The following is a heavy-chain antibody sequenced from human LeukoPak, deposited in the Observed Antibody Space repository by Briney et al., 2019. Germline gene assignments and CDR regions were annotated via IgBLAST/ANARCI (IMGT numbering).Heavy chain of an antibody. D-gene: IGHD6-19*01. Sequence: GGSLRLSCAASGFTFSSYSMNWVRQAPGKGLEWVSSISSSSSYIYYADSVKGRFTISRDNAKNSLYLQMNSLRVEDTAVYYCARVRGSGWYSGWGQGTLVTVSS. CDR2: ISSSSSYI. CDR3: ARVRGSGWYSG. CDR1: GFTFSSYS. V-gene: IGHV3-21*01. J-gene: IGHJ4*02.